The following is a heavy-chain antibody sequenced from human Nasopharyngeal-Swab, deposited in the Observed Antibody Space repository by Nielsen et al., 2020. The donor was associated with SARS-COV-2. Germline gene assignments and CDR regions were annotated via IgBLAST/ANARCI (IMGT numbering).Heavy chain of an antibody. V-gene: IGHV6-1*01. CDR3: ARDGGGYSGYDYPLYYYYYMDV. J-gene: IGHJ6*03. D-gene: IGHD5-12*01. Sequence: WIRQSPSRGLEWLGRTYYRSKWYNDYAVSAKSRITINPDTSKNQFSLQLNSVTPEDTAVYYCARDGGGYSGYDYPLYYYYYMDVWGKGTTVTVSS. CDR2: TYYRSKWYN.